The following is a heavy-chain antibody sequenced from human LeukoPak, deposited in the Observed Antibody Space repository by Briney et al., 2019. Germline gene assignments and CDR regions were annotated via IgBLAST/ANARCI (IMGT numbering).Heavy chain of an antibody. V-gene: IGHV1-8*01. CDR2: MNPNSGNT. CDR1: GYTFTSYD. D-gene: IGHD3-10*01. J-gene: IGHJ5*02. Sequence: ASVKVSCKASGYTFTSYDINWVRQATGQGLEWMGWMNPNSGNTGYAQKFQGRVTMTRNTSISTAYMELSSLRSEDTAVYYCARGLIETLGLVIKSVLLWFGELSPWGQGTLVTVSS. CDR3: ARGLIETLGLVIKSVLLWFGELSP.